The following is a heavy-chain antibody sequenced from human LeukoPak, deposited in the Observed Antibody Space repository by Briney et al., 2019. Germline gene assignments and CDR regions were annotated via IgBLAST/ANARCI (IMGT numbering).Heavy chain of an antibody. J-gene: IGHJ4*02. CDR2: ISAYNGNT. CDR3: ARETRSMVMFDY. Sequence: ASVKVSCKASGYTFTSYGISWVRQARGQGLEWMGWISAYNGNTNYAQKLQGRVTMTTDTSTSTAYMELRSLRSDDTAVYYCARETRSMVMFDYWGQGTLVTVSS. D-gene: IGHD2-8*01. CDR1: GYTFTSYG. V-gene: IGHV1-18*01.